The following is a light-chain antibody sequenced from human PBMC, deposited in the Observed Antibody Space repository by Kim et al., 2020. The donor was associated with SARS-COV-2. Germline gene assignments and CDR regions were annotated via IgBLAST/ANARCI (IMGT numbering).Light chain of an antibody. Sequence: DIKRTQSPSSLSASVGERVTITCRASQSISGYLNWYQQKPGKAPNLLIYAASNLQDGVPSRFSGSGFGTDFTLTIRSLQPEDLATYYCQQSDTAPYTFGQGTKLEI. CDR1: QSISGY. CDR2: AAS. CDR3: QQSDTAPYT. J-gene: IGKJ2*01. V-gene: IGKV1-39*01.